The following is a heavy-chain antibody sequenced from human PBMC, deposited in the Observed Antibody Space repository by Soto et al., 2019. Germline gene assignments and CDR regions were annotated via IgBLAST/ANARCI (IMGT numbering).Heavy chain of an antibody. CDR2: INHSGST. J-gene: IGHJ5*02. CDR1: GGSFSGYY. D-gene: IGHD3-10*02. Sequence: SETLSLTCAVYGGSFSGYYWSWIRQPPGKGLELIGEINHSGSTNSNPSLKSRVTISVGTSKNQFSLKLSSVTAADTAVYYCARVAKMLYVRSLLSRGPSNWFDPWGQGTLVTVSS. CDR3: ARVAKMLYVRSLLSRGPSNWFDP. V-gene: IGHV4-34*01.